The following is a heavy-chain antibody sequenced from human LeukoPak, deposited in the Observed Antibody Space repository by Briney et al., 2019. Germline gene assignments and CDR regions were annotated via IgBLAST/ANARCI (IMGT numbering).Heavy chain of an antibody. Sequence: ASVKVSCKASGYTFTDYYMHWVRQAPGQGLEWMGWLNPNSGYTNYAQKFQGRVSMTRDSSISTAYMDLSDLRSDDTAVYSCARGRNIEMTTMSGGSDYWGQGTLVTVSS. J-gene: IGHJ4*02. V-gene: IGHV1-2*02. CDR3: ARGRNIEMTTMSGGSDY. CDR2: LNPNSGYT. D-gene: IGHD5-24*01. CDR1: GYTFTDYY.